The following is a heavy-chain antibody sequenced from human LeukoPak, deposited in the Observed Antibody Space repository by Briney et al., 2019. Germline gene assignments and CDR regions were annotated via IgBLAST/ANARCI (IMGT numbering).Heavy chain of an antibody. CDR3: ARDYPVAVYGMDV. Sequence: ASVKVSCKASGYTFTSYYMHWVRQAPGQGLEWTGIINPSGGSTSYAQKFQGRVTMTRDTSTSTVYMELSSLRSEDTAVYYCARDYPVAVYGMDVWGQGTTVTVSS. CDR1: GYTFTSYY. CDR2: INPSGGST. D-gene: IGHD4-17*01. V-gene: IGHV1-46*01. J-gene: IGHJ6*02.